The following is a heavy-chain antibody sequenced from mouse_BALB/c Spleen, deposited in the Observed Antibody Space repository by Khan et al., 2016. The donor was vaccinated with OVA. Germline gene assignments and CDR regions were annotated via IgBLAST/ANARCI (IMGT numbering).Heavy chain of an antibody. CDR1: GYAFTDYM. J-gene: IGHJ3*01. D-gene: IGHD3-2*02. Sequence: VQLQESGAELVRPGTSVKVSCKASGYAFTDYMIEWLKQRPGQGLEWIGVINPGSGDTNYNEKFKDKATLTADKSSRTAYMQLSSLTSDDSAVYFCSRSGYGFGAYWGPGTLVTVST. CDR2: INPGSGDT. CDR3: SRSGYGFGAY. V-gene: IGHV1-54*01.